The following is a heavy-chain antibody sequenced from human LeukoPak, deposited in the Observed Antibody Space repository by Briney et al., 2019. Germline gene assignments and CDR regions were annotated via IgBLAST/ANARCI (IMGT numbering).Heavy chain of an antibody. CDR1: GYTFTSYG. CDR2: ISAYNGNT. Sequence: ASVKVSCKASGYTFTSYGISWVRQAPGQGLEWMGWISAYNGNTNYAQKLQGRVTMSTDTSTSTAYMELRSLRSDDTAVYYCAREGKTYHYDSNGYPDYWGQGTLVTVSS. V-gene: IGHV1-18*01. J-gene: IGHJ4*02. D-gene: IGHD3-22*01. CDR3: AREGKTYHYDSNGYPDY.